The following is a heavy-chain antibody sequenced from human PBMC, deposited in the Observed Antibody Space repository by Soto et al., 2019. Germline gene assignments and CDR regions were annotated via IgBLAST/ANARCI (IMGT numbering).Heavy chain of an antibody. CDR2: FDPEDGET. D-gene: IGHD6-13*01. Sequence: ASVKVSCKVSGDTLTELSMHWVRQAPGKGLEWMGGFDPEDGETIYAQKFQGRVTMTEDTSTDTAYMELSSLRSEDTAVYYCARSASRSSSWGYYYYYYGMDVWG. V-gene: IGHV1-24*01. CDR1: GDTLTELS. CDR3: ARSASRSSSWGYYYYYYGMDV. J-gene: IGHJ6*02.